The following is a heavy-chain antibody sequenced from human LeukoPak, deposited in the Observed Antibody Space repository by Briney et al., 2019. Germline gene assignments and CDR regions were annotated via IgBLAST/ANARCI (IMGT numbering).Heavy chain of an antibody. Sequence: SETLSLTCTVSGGSISSYYWSWIRQPPGKGLEWIGYIYYSGSTNYNPSLKSRVTISVDTSKNQFSLKLSSVTAADTAVYYCARDGYGSGSYPGYYYYGTDVWGQGTTVTVSS. D-gene: IGHD3-10*01. CDR2: IYYSGST. V-gene: IGHV4-59*01. J-gene: IGHJ6*02. CDR3: ARDGYGSGSYPGYYYYGTDV. CDR1: GGSISSYY.